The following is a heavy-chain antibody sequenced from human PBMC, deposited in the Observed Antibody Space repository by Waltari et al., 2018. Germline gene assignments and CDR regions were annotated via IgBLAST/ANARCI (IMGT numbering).Heavy chain of an antibody. Sequence: EVQLAESGGGLVQPGRSLRLSCTASGFNFGDYAMTWVRQVPGEGLCWVGLIRSKTYGGAPEYAASVKGRFTISRDDSKSVAYLQMNSLRTEDTALYYCTRADGMTDLDYWGQGALVTVSS. V-gene: IGHV3-49*04. CDR1: GFNFGDYA. CDR3: TRADGMTDLDY. CDR2: IRSKTYGGAP. J-gene: IGHJ4*02.